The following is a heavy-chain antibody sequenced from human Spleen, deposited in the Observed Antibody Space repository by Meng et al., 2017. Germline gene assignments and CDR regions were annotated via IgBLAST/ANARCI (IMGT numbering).Heavy chain of an antibody. Sequence: QVQLVQAGGGLVKPGGSLRLSCAASGLTFSSYGMHWVRQAPGKGLEWVAVISYDGSNKYYADSVKGRFTISRDNCKNTLYLQMNSLRAEDTAVYYCAKEGGLATYFDYWGQGTLVTVSS. D-gene: IGHD6-19*01. V-gene: IGHV3-30*18. CDR2: ISYDGSNK. J-gene: IGHJ4*02. CDR1: GLTFSSYG. CDR3: AKEGGLATYFDY.